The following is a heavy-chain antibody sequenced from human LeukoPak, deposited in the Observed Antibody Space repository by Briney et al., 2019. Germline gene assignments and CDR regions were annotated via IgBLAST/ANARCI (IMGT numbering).Heavy chain of an antibody. CDR2: INTGNGNT. V-gene: IGHV1-3*04. D-gene: IGHD6-25*01. Sequence: ASVKVSCKASGYTFTTYAMHWVRQAPGQGLEWMGWINTGNGNTKYSQKFQARVTITRDTSASTAYMELSSLRSEDTAVYYCARDPIGSGWPYYFDYWGQGTLVTVSS. CDR1: GYTFTTYA. J-gene: IGHJ4*02. CDR3: ARDPIGSGWPYYFDY.